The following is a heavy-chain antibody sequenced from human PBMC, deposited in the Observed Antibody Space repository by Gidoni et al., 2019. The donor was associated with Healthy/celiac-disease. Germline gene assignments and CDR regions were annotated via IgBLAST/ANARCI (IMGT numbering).Heavy chain of an antibody. CDR2: INSDGSST. J-gene: IGHJ6*03. V-gene: IGHV3-74*01. CDR3: ARAAGDYMDV. CDR1: GFTFSSYW. Sequence: VHLVESGGGLVLPGGYLRRSCAASGFTFSSYWMHWVRQAPGKGLVWVTRINSDGSSTSYADSVKGRFTISRDNAKNTLYLQMNSLRAEDTAVYYCARAAGDYMDVWGKGTTVTVSS.